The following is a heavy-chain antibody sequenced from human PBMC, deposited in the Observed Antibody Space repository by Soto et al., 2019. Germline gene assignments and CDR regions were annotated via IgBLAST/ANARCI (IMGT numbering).Heavy chain of an antibody. CDR3: AHSDGGYEIIYFDF. V-gene: IGHV2-5*01. CDR2: IYYNDDR. D-gene: IGHD5-12*01. Sequence: SGRRLVNPTQTLTLTCTFSGFSFTTAGVAVGWIRQTPGGALEWLTLIYYNDDRRFSPSLKTRLTITGDTSKNQVVLSLTNVDPGDTATYFCAHSDGGYEIIYFDFWGQGIPVTVSS. CDR1: GFSFTTAGVA. J-gene: IGHJ4*02.